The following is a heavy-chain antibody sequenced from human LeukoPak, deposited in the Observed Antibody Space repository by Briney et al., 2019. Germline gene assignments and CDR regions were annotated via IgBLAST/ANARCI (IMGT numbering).Heavy chain of an antibody. CDR1: GFTFSSYA. D-gene: IGHD2-2*01. CDR3: AKTGGCSSTSCPTIYYYYYMDV. Sequence: GGSLRLSCAASGFTFSSYAMSWVRQAPGKGLEWVSAISGSGGSTYYGDSVKGRFTISRDTSKNTLYLQMNSLRAEDTAVYSCAKTGGCSSTSCPTIYYYYYMDVWGKGTTVTVSS. V-gene: IGHV3-23*01. J-gene: IGHJ6*03. CDR2: ISGSGGST.